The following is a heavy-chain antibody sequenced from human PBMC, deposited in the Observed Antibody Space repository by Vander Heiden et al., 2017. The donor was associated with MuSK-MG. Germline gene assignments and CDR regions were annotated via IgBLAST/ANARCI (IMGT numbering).Heavy chain of an antibody. V-gene: IGHV3-21*01. J-gene: IGHJ3*02. CDR1: GFNFSSYS. CDR2: ISSSSSYI. Sequence: EVQLVQSGGGLVKPGGSLRLSCAASGFNFSSYSMNWVRQAPGKGLEWVSSISSSSSYIYYADSVKGRFTISRDNAKNSLYLQMNSLRAEDTAVYYCARGLRAHDAFDIWGQGTMVTVSS. CDR3: ARGLRAHDAFDI.